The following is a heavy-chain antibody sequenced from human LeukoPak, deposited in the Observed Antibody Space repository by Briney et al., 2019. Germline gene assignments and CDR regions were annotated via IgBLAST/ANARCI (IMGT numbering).Heavy chain of an antibody. CDR2: FDPEDGET. V-gene: IGHV1-24*01. D-gene: IGHD5-12*01. CDR1: GYTLNELS. CDR3: ATDINGGYDFLSAFDI. J-gene: IGHJ3*02. Sequence: GASVKVSCKVSGYTLNELSMHWVRQAPGKGLEWMGGFDPEDGETIYAQKFQGRVTMTEDTSTDTAYMELSSLRSEDTAVYYCATDINGGYDFLSAFDIWGQGTMVTVSS.